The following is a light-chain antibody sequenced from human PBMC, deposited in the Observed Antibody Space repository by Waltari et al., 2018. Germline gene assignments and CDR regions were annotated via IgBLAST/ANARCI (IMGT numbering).Light chain of an antibody. CDR2: DAS. Sequence: AIQLTQSPSSLSASVVHRVTITCRPNQDIVSALAWYQQKPGRAPKLLISDASTLETGVPSRFSGSGSGTDFTLSISSLQPEDFATYYCQQFINDPLTFGPGTTVDVK. V-gene: IGKV1D-13*01. CDR1: QDIVSA. CDR3: QQFINDPLT. J-gene: IGKJ3*01.